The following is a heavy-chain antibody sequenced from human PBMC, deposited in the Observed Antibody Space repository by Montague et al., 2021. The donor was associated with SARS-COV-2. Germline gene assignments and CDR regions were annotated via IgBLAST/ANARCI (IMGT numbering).Heavy chain of an antibody. D-gene: IGHD5-24*01. CDR1: GGSITSSGFF. Sequence: TLSLTCTVSGGSITSSGFFWSWIRQHPGKGLEWVGYIYYGGNTYYNPSLKSRLSISVDTSKNQISLNLTSVTAADTAVYYCARVFPRWLQFDPYFDYWGQGTLVTVSS. CDR2: IYYGGNT. J-gene: IGHJ4*02. V-gene: IGHV4-31*03. CDR3: ARVFPRWLQFDPYFDY.